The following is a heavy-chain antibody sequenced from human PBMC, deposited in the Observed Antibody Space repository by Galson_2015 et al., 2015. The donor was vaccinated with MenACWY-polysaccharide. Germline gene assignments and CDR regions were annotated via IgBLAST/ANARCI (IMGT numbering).Heavy chain of an antibody. CDR3: ARPKPGYCSSTSCPPVRFDP. V-gene: IGHV4-39*01. J-gene: IGHJ5*02. CDR2: IYYSGST. CDR1: GGSISSSSYY. Sequence: ETLSLTCTVSGGSISSSSYYWGWIRQPPGKGLEWIGSIYYSGSTYYNPSLKSRVTISVDTSKNQFSLKLSSVTAADTAVYYCARPKPGYCSSTSCPPVRFDPWGQGTLGTVSS. D-gene: IGHD2-2*01.